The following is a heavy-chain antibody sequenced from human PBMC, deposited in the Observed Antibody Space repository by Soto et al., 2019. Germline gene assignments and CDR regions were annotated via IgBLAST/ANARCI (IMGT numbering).Heavy chain of an antibody. D-gene: IGHD3-3*02. CDR2: IYASGHT. V-gene: IGHV4-4*07. J-gene: IGHJ3*02. Sequence: SETLSLTCTVSGGAISAFFWNWVRQSAGKGLEWISRIYASGHTIYNPSIESRVTLSVDTSKHQFSLRLNSVTAADTAVYYCARSPSTSTIGTFDIWGQGTMVT. CDR1: GGAISAFF. CDR3: ARSPSTSTIGTFDI.